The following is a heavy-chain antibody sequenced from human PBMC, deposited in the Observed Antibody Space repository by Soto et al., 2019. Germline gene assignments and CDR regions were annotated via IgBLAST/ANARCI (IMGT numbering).Heavy chain of an antibody. CDR2: IMPIFPTP. J-gene: IGHJ6*02. CDR3: ARDKARLQLGGNYYYIMDV. CDR1: GGTLRTSA. D-gene: IGHD5-12*01. V-gene: IGHV1-69*12. Sequence: QVQLVQSGAEVKKPGSSVKVSCKTSGGTLRTSAISWVRQAPGQGLEWMGGIMPIFPTPDYAQNFQGRVTITADESTSAACMELSSLRPADTAVSYCARDKARLQLGGNYYYIMDVWGQGTTVTVSS.